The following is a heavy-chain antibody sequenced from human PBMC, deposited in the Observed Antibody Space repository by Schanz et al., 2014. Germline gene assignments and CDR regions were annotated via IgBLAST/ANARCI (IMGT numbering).Heavy chain of an antibody. J-gene: IGHJ3*02. V-gene: IGHV1-69*02. CDR1: RSTFSSYT. D-gene: IGHD2-2*01. CDR2: FIPILDVG. Sequence: QVQLVQSGAEVKKPGSSVKVSCKASRSTFSSYTISWVRQARGQGLEWVGRFIPILDVGNYAQQFQGRVTFTADKSTSTAYMDLSSLRYEDTALYYCARGTMSGTFDIWGQGTMVTVSS. CDR3: ARGTMSGTFDI.